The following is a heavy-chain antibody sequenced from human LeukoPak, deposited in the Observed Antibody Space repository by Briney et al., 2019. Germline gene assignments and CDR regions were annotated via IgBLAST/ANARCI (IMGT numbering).Heavy chain of an antibody. J-gene: IGHJ6*02. D-gene: IGHD4-17*01. CDR1: GYTFTSYY. CDR3: ARETEGYGDFYYYGMDV. V-gene: IGHV1-46*01. CDR2: INPSGGST. Sequence: ASVKVSCKASGYTFTSYYMHWVRQAPGQGLEWMGIINPSGGSTSYAQKFQGRVTMTRDTSTSTVYMELSSLRSEDTAVYYCARETEGYGDFYYYGMDVWGQGTTVTVSS.